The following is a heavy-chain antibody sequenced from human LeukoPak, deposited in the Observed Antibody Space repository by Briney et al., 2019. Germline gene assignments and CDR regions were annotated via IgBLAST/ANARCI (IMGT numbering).Heavy chain of an antibody. CDR2: IGTAGDT. Sequence: PGGSLRLSCAASGFTFSSYDMHWVRQATGKGLEWVSAIGTAGDTYYPGSVKGRFTLSRDNSKNTLSLQMNSLRAEDTAVYFCAKDDYWGQGTLVTVSS. CDR1: GFTFSSYD. CDR3: AKDDY. J-gene: IGHJ4*02. V-gene: IGHV3-13*01.